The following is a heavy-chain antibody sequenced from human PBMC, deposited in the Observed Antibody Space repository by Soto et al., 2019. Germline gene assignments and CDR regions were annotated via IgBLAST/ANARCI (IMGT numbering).Heavy chain of an antibody. CDR3: ATELGDNPARPFDS. D-gene: IGHD2-21*01. Sequence: QVQLVQSGAEVKKPGSSVKVSCKASGVTFSSETISWVRQAPGQGLEWVGGIIPRFGTANYAQKFQGRVTITADESTSTLYIELSSLRSDDTAAYYCATELGDNPARPFDSWGQGTLVTVSS. J-gene: IGHJ4*02. V-gene: IGHV1-69*01. CDR2: IIPRFGTA. CDR1: GVTFSSET.